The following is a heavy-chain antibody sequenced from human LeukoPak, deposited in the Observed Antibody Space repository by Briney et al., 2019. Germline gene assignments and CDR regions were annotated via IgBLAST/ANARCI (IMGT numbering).Heavy chain of an antibody. J-gene: IGHJ3*02. D-gene: IGHD3-10*01. CDR3: VRPQGFFGAFDI. V-gene: IGHV3-20*04. Sequence: PGGSLRLSCAASGFTFDDYGMSWVRQAPGKGLEWVSGINWNGGSTGYADSVKGRFTISRDNAKNTLYLQMNSLRAEDTAVYYCVRPQGFFGAFDIWGQGTMVTVSS. CDR2: INWNGGST. CDR1: GFTFDDYG.